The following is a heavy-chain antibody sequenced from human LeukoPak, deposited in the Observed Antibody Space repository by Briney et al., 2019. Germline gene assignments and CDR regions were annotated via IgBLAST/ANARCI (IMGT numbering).Heavy chain of an antibody. Sequence: GGSLRLSCAASGLTFSSYAMSWVRQAPGKGLEWVSAISGSGGSTYYADSVKGRFTISRDNSKNTLYLQMNSLRAEDTAVYYCAKIGLSRLGGDWFDPWGQGTLVTVSS. CDR1: GLTFSSYA. CDR2: ISGSGGST. V-gene: IGHV3-23*01. CDR3: AKIGLSRLGGDWFDP. J-gene: IGHJ5*02. D-gene: IGHD3-16*01.